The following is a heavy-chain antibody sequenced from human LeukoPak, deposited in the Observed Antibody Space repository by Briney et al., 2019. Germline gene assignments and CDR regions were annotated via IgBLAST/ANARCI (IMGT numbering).Heavy chain of an antibody. D-gene: IGHD4-11*01. CDR1: GYSISSGYY. V-gene: IGHV4-38-2*01. Sequence: SGTLSLTCAVSGYSISSGYYWGWIRQPPGKGLEWIGSIYHSGSTYYNPSLKSRVTISVDTSKNQFSLKLSSVTAADTAVYYCARLSILENDYSDYLYGEAPDYWGQGTLVTVSS. J-gene: IGHJ4*02. CDR3: ARLSILENDYSDYLYGEAPDY. CDR2: IYHSGST.